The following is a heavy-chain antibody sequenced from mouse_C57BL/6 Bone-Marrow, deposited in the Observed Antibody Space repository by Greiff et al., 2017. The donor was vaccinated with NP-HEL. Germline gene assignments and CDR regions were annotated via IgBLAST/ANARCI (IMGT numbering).Heavy chain of an antibody. V-gene: IGHV1-82*01. CDR1: GYAFSSSW. Sequence: VKLQQSGPELVKPGASVKISCKASGYAFSSSWMNWVKQRPGKGLEWIGRIYPGDGDTNYNGKFKGKATLTADKSSSTAYMQLSSLTSEDSAVYFCARLGYYYGSSYVWYFDVWGTGTTVTVSS. J-gene: IGHJ1*03. D-gene: IGHD1-1*01. CDR2: IYPGDGDT. CDR3: ARLGYYYGSSYVWYFDV.